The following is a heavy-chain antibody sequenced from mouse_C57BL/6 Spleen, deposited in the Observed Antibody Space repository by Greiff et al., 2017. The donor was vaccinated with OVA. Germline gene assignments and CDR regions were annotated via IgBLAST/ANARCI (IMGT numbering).Heavy chain of an antibody. CDR1: GFSLSTFGMG. J-gene: IGHJ2*01. CDR3: ARPHYDYDVYYFDY. D-gene: IGHD2-4*01. V-gene: IGHV8-8*01. Sequence: QVTLKESGPGILQPSQTLSLTCSFSGFSLSTFGMGVGWIRQPSGKGLEWLAHIWWDDDKYYNPALKRRLTISKDTSKTQVFLKIANVDTADTATYYCARPHYDYDVYYFDYWGQGTTLTVSS. CDR2: IWWDDDK.